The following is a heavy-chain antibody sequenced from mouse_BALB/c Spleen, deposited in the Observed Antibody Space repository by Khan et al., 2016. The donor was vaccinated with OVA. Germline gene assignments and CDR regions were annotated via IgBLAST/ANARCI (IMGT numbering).Heavy chain of an antibody. D-gene: IGHD1-1*01. V-gene: IGHV1-61*01. Sequence: QVQLQQPGAELVRPGGSVKLSCKASGYSFTSYWMNWMKQRPGQGLEWIGIIHPSDSETRLNQKFEDKATLTVDKSSSTAYMQLSSPTSEDSAVYYLARGTTTSCWYFDVWGAGTTVTVSS. J-gene: IGHJ1*01. CDR3: ARGTTTSCWYFDV. CDR1: GYSFTSYW. CDR2: IHPSDSET.